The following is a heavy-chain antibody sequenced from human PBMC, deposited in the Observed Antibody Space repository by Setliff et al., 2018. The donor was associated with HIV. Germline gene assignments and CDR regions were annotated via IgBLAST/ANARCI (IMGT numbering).Heavy chain of an antibody. V-gene: IGHV4-34*01. D-gene: IGHD2-8*01. J-gene: IGHJ4*02. CDR2: INHSGST. Sequence: PSETLSLTCAVYGGSFSGYYWSWIRQPPGKGLEWIGEINHSGSTNCNPSLKSRVTISIDTSKNQFSLKLSSVTAADTAVYYCECYNSDDGYFDNWGQGALVTVSS. CDR3: ECYNSDDGYFDN. CDR1: GGSFSGYY.